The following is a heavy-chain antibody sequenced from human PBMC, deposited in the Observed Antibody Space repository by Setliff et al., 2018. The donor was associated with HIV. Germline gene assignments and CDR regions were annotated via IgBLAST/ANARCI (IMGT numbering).Heavy chain of an antibody. CDR2: IYQSGSI. D-gene: IGHD6-19*01. CDR3: ARPRRVRSRAWYWFDI. J-gene: IGHJ5*02. V-gene: IGHV4-38-2*01. CDR1: GYSINSGFS. Sequence: ETLSLTCAASGYSINSGFSRAWIRQPPGQGPQWIGSIYQSGSIYYNPSLQSRVTISVDSSKNQFSLNLFSVTAADTAVYYCARPRRVRSRAWYWFDIWGQGTLVTVS.